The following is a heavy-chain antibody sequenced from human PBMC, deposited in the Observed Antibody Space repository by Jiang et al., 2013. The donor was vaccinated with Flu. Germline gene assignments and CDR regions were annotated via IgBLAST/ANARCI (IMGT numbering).Heavy chain of an antibody. Sequence: LLKPSETLSLTCTVSGGAISSSNYYWGWIRQPPGRGLEWIGSIHYSGITYYNSSLKSRVTISGDTPKKQFSLTLSSVTAADTAVYYCARHYSVHLEATIDDWGQGILVTVSS. V-gene: IGHV4-39*01. CDR2: IHYSGIT. J-gene: IGHJ4*02. CDR1: GGAISSSNYY. CDR3: ARHYSVHLEATIDD. D-gene: IGHD5-12*01.